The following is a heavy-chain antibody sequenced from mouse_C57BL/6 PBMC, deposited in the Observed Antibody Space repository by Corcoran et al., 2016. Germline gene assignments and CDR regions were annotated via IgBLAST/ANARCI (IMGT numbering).Heavy chain of an antibody. Sequence: DVQLQESGPGLVKPSQSLSLTCSVTGYSLTSGYYWNWIRQFPGNKLEWMGYISYDGSNNYNPSLKNRISITRDTSKNQFFLKLNSVTTEDTATYYCASGNWFDYCGQGTTLTVSS. J-gene: IGHJ2*01. CDR1: GYSLTSGYY. D-gene: IGHD4-1*01. CDR3: ASGNWFDY. CDR2: ISYDGSN. V-gene: IGHV3-6*01.